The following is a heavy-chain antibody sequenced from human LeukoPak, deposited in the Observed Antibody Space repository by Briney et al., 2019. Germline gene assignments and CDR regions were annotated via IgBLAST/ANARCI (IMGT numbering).Heavy chain of an antibody. CDR3: ARDSSSWYKFSPDY. CDR1: GFTFSSYS. D-gene: IGHD6-13*01. J-gene: IGHJ4*02. CDR2: ISSSSTI. V-gene: IGHV3-48*01. Sequence: PGGSLRLSCAASGFTFSSYSMNWVRQAPGKGLEWVSYISSSSTIYYADSVKGRFTISRDNAKNSLYLQMNSLRAEDTAAYYCARDSSSWYKFSPDYWGQGTLVTVSS.